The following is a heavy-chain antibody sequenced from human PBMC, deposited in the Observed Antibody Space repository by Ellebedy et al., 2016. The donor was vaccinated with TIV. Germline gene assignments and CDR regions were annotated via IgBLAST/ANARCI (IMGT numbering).Heavy chain of an antibody. CDR3: ARDPRYYDVLTGYYMGWGAAFDY. V-gene: IGHV3-30*01. D-gene: IGHD3-9*01. CDR1: GFTFSRYA. CDR2: ISYDGSDK. J-gene: IGHJ4*02. Sequence: PGGSLRLSCAASGFTFSRYAMHWVRQAPGKGLEWVAFISYDGSDKYYADSVKGRFTISRDKSKNTLYLQMDSLRAEDTAAYYCARDPRYYDVLTGYYMGWGAAFDYWGQGTLVTVSS.